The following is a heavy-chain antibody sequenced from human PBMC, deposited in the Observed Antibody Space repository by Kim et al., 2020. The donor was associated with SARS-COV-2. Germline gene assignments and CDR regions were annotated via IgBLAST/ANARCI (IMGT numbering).Heavy chain of an antibody. V-gene: IGHV1-3*04. CDR1: GYTFTTYA. CDR2: INTGNGNT. Sequence: ASVKVSCKASGYTFTTYAIHWVRQAPGQRLEWMGWINTGNGNTKYSQKFQDILTITRDTSASTAYMELSSLRSEDTAVYYCARARYCTTDGCSSLGWTIDDWGQGTLVTVSS. J-gene: IGHJ4*02. D-gene: IGHD2-8*01. CDR3: ARARYCTTDGCSSLGWTIDD.